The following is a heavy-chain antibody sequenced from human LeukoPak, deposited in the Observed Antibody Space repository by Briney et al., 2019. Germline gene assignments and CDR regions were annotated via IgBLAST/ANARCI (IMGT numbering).Heavy chain of an antibody. J-gene: IGHJ4*02. CDR1: GFTFSSYA. D-gene: IGHD5/OR15-5a*01. V-gene: IGHV3-23*01. CDR3: AKDGVVSTIRPYFFDS. Sequence: PGGSLRLSCAASGFTFSSYAMSWVRQVPGKGLEWVSNVSGSGGITYYADSVKGRFTLSRDNSKNTVNLQMNSLRADDTAVYYCAKDGVVSTIRPYFFDSWGQGALVTVSS. CDR2: VSGSGGIT.